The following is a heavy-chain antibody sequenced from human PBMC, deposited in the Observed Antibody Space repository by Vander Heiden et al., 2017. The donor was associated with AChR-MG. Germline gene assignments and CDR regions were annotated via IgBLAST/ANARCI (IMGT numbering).Heavy chain of an antibody. CDR1: GFTFDDYA. Sequence: EVQLVESGGGLVQPGRSLRLSCAASGFTFDDYAMHWVRQAPGKGLEWVSGISWNSGSIGYADSVKGRFTISRDNAKNSLYLQMNSLRAEDTALYYCAKGRGSSGWYMDYFDYWGQGTLVTVSS. CDR2: ISWNSGSI. D-gene: IGHD6-19*01. V-gene: IGHV3-9*01. J-gene: IGHJ4*02. CDR3: AKGRGSSGWYMDYFDY.